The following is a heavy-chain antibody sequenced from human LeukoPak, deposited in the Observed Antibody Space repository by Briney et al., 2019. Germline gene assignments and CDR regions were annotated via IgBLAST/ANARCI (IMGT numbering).Heavy chain of an antibody. J-gene: IGHJ4*02. Sequence: ETGRSLRLSCAASGFTFSSYAMHWVRQAPGKGLEWVAVIWYDGSNKYYADSVKGRFTISRDHSKNTLYLQMKSLRAEDTAVYYCARELEIAVAGTLGYWGQGTLVTVSS. CDR3: ARELEIAVAGTLGY. D-gene: IGHD6-19*01. CDR2: IWYDGSNK. V-gene: IGHV3-33*01. CDR1: GFTFSSYA.